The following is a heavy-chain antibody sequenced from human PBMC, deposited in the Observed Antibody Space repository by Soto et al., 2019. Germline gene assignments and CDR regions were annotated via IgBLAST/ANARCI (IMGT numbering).Heavy chain of an antibody. V-gene: IGHV3-30*18. J-gene: IGHJ4*02. D-gene: IGHD2-8*02. CDR2: ISYDGSDQ. Sequence: QVQVEEFGGGVVQPGRSLRLSCAGPTFTFSDFDFHWVRQAPGKGLEGVAMISYDGSDQYYGDSVQGRFTIYRDDSKNTVYLQMNGLRAEDTAMYYCAKSTYCTGGRCFPQYWGPGTLVTVSP. CDR3: AKSTYCTGGRCFPQY. CDR1: TFTFSDFD.